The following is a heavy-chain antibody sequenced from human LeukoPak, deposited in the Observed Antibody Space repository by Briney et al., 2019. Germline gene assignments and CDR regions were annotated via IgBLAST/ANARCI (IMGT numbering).Heavy chain of an antibody. V-gene: IGHV3-30*18. CDR2: ISYDGSNK. D-gene: IGHD5-18*01. CDR1: GFTFSSYG. J-gene: IGHJ4*02. CDR3: AKDGQLWYAYYFDY. Sequence: GGSLRLSCAASGFTFSSYGMHWVRQAPGKGLEWEAVISYDGSNKHYADSVKGRFTISRDNSKNTLYLQMNSLRAEDTAVYYCAKDGQLWYAYYFDYWGQGTLVTVSS.